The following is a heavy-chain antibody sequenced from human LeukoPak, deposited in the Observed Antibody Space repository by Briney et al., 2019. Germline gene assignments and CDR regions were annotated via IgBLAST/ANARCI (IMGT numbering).Heavy chain of an antibody. D-gene: IGHD4-17*01. CDR2: IHSSGAT. CDR1: GFTGSNNY. Sequence: GGSLRLSCAASGFTGSNNYVSWVRQAPGMGLEWASAIHSSGATCYADSVKGRFTISRDTSKNTLYLQISSLRVEDTAVYYCTAFGDSNHWGQGTLVTVSS. V-gene: IGHV3-53*01. CDR3: TAFGDSNH. J-gene: IGHJ5*02.